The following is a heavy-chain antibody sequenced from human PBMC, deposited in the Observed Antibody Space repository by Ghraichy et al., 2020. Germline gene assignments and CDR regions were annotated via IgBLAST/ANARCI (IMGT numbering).Heavy chain of an antibody. J-gene: IGHJ5*02. CDR2: NYTSGST. CDR1: GGSISGGSYY. V-gene: IGHV4-61*02. CDR3: ARDYFLGYCSSTSCHGNWFDP. D-gene: IGHD2-2*01. Sequence: SETLSLTCTVSGGSISGGSYYWSWIRQPAGKGLDWIVRNYTSGSTNYNPSLKSRVTISVDTSKNQFSLKLSSVTAADTAVYHCARDYFLGYCSSTSCHGNWFDPWGQGTLVTVSS.